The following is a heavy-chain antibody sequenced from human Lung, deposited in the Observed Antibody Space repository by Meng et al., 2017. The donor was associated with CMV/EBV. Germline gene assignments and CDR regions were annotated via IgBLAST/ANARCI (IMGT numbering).Heavy chain of an antibody. CDR3: TRGHSSGI. J-gene: IGHJ4*01. Sequence: GGSLRLSCRASGFTFGDYAMSWVRQAPGKGLEWVGFIRSKGHGGTIEYAASVKGRFTISRDDSKSIAYLQMNSLKTEYTAVYYCTRGHSSGIWGQGTLVTVSS. D-gene: IGHD6-19*01. V-gene: IGHV3-49*04. CDR2: IRSKGHGGTI. CDR1: GFTFGDYA.